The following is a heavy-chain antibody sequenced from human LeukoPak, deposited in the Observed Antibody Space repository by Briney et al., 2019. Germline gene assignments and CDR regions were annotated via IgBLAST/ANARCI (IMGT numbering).Heavy chain of an antibody. CDR2: ISSDGSNK. D-gene: IGHD3-10*01. Sequence: QSGGSLRLSCSASGFSFSTYAMHWVRQAPGKGLEWVAVISSDGSNKYYADSVKGRFTISRDNSKNTLYLQMSSLRAEDTAVYYCVKVGYPGGSYDYWGQGTLVTVSS. J-gene: IGHJ4*02. CDR1: GFSFSTYA. CDR3: VKVGYPGGSYDY. V-gene: IGHV3-30*14.